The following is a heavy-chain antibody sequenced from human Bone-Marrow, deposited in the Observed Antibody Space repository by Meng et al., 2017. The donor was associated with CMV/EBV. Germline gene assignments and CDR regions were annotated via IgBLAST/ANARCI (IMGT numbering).Heavy chain of an antibody. CDR3: AREYRLKYDSSGFDF. CDR2: INSDGSSA. J-gene: IGHJ4*02. Sequence: GESLKISCAASGFTFSSYSMNWVRQAPGKGLVWVSRINSDGSSASYADSVKGRFTISRDNSKNTLYLQMNSLRAEDTAVYYCAREYRLKYDSSGFDFWGQGTLVTVSS. CDR1: GFTFSSYS. D-gene: IGHD3-22*01. V-gene: IGHV3-74*01.